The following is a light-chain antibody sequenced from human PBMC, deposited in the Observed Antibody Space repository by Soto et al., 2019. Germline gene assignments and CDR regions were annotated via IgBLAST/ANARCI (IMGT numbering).Light chain of an antibody. V-gene: IGKV1-39*01. CDR3: QQSYSTLYT. CDR2: AAS. Sequence: DLQMTQSPSSLSASVGDRVTITCRASQSISSYLNWYQQKPGKAPELLIYAASSLQSGVPSRFSGSGSGTDFTLTISSLQPEDFATYYCQQSYSTLYTFGQGTKLEIK. J-gene: IGKJ2*01. CDR1: QSISSY.